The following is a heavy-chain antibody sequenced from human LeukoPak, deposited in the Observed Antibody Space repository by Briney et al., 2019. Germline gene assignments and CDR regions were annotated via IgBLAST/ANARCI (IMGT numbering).Heavy chain of an antibody. Sequence: GGSLRLSCEASGFKFSSYEMNWVRQAAGKGLEWVSYISISSTTKHYADSVKGRFTISRDNAKNSLYLQMNSLRAEDTAVYYCARAGGGRPLDPWGQGTLVTVSS. J-gene: IGHJ5*02. CDR2: ISISSTTK. CDR1: GFKFSSYE. CDR3: ARAGGGRPLDP. V-gene: IGHV3-48*03. D-gene: IGHD2-15*01.